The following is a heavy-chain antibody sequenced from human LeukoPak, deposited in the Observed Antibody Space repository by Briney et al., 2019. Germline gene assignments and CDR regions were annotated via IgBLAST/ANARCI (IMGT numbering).Heavy chain of an antibody. Sequence: PGGSLRLSCAASGFTFSSYGMHWVRQAPGKGLEWVAVIWYDRSNKYYADSVKGRFTISRDNSKNTLYLQMNSLRAEDTAVYYCARDGATLVFDYWGQGTLVTVSS. J-gene: IGHJ4*02. D-gene: IGHD1-1*01. CDR2: IWYDRSNK. CDR3: ARDGATLVFDY. CDR1: GFTFSSYG. V-gene: IGHV3-33*01.